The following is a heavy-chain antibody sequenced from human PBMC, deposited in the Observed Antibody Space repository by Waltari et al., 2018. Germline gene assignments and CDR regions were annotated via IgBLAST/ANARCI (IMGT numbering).Heavy chain of an antibody. Sequence: EAQLVESEGRRVKPGGSLRLYGADTGFKFRDITMHWVRQAPGRGLEWVSSISRTRTYTYYADSVKGRFTISRANSNNSLYLQMNSLAVEDTAVYHCARDGPGGSISGFFDLWGRGTLVTVSS. D-gene: IGHD2-15*01. CDR3: ARDGPGGSISGFFDL. CDR2: ISRTRTYT. CDR1: GFKFRDIT. V-gene: IGHV3-21*06. J-gene: IGHJ2*01.